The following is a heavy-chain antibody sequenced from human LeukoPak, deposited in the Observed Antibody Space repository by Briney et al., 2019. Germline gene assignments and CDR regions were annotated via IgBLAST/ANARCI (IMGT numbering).Heavy chain of an antibody. J-gene: IGHJ5*02. V-gene: IGHV4-61*02. CDR3: ARGHTYYDFWSGYFGLPKNNWFDP. CDR2: IYTSGST. Sequence: SETLSLTCTVSGGSINSATYYWTWIRQPAGKGLEWIGRIYTSGSTNYNPSLKSRVTISVDTSKDQFSLKLSSVTAADTAVYYCARGHTYYDFWSGYFGLPKNNWFDPWGQGTLVTVSS. CDR1: GGSINSATYY. D-gene: IGHD3-3*01.